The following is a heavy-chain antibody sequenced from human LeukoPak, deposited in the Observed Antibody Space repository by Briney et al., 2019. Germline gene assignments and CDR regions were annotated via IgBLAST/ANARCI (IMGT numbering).Heavy chain of an antibody. V-gene: IGHV3-64D*06. CDR3: VPGSSAWRDLEY. J-gene: IGHJ4*02. Sequence: GGSLRLSCSASGFTFSSYTMLWVRQAPRKGLEYVSVIGNSGGSTYYADSVKGRFTISRDNSKNTLYLQMSSVRVEDTAVYYCVPGSSAWRDLEYWGQGTLVTVSS. CDR2: IGNSGGST. CDR1: GFTFSSYT. D-gene: IGHD6-19*01.